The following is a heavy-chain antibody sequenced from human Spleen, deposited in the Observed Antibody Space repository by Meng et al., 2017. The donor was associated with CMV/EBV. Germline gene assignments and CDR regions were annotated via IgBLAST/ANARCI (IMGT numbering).Heavy chain of an antibody. V-gene: IGHV6-1*01. D-gene: IGHD6-6*01. J-gene: IGHJ4*02. CDR1: ADSVARHGAG. CDR2: TYYRYKWYN. Sequence: QLQTYVPGLVQPPQTLPLPCALSADSVARHGAGWNWIRQSPLRGLEWLGSTYYRYKWYNDYAVSVTGRIAINPDTSKNQFFLQLNSVTPEDTAVYYCARDYGKSRPFEYWGQGILVTVSS. CDR3: ARDYGKSRPFEY.